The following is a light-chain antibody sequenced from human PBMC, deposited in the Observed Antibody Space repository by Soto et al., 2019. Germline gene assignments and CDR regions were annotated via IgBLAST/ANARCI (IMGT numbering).Light chain of an antibody. Sequence: DIQMTQSPSSLSASVGDRVTITCRASQNINTYLNWYQQKPGKTPKLLIFAASSLQSGVPSRFSGSGSRTDFTLTISSLQPEDFATYYCQQSSTAPVTFGPGTKVDSK. J-gene: IGKJ3*01. CDR1: QNINTY. V-gene: IGKV1-39*01. CDR3: QQSSTAPVT. CDR2: AAS.